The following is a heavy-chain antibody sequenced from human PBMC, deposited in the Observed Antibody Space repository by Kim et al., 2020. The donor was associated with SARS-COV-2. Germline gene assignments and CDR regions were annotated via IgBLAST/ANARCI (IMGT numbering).Heavy chain of an antibody. Sequence: ASVKVSCKASGYTFTSYYMHWVRQAPGQGLEWMGIINPSGGSTSYAQKFQGRVTMTRDTSTSTVYMELSSLRSEDTAVYYCARAGHDYYGSGSYRENAEYFQHWGQGTLVTVSS. J-gene: IGHJ1*01. CDR1: GYTFTSYY. CDR3: ARAGHDYYGSGSYRENAEYFQH. CDR2: INPSGGST. V-gene: IGHV1-46*01. D-gene: IGHD3-10*01.